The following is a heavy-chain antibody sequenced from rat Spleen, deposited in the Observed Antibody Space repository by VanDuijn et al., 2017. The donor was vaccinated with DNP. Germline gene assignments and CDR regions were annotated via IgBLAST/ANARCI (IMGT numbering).Heavy chain of an antibody. CDR2: ISSAGGIT. CDR1: GFTFSSYW. Sequence: EVQVVETGGGLVQPGRSLKLSCVASGFTFSSYWMYWIRQAPAKGLEWVASISSAGGITYYRDSVKGRFTISRDNAKSSLYLQMDSLRSEDTATYYCTTALNWDYAMDAWGQGTSVTVSS. J-gene: IGHJ4*01. V-gene: IGHV5-58*01. D-gene: IGHD5-1*01. CDR3: TTALNWDYAMDA.